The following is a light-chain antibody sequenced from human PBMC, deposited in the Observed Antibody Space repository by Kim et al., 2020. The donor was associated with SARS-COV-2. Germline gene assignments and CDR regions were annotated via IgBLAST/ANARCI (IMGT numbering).Light chain of an antibody. CDR3: QQYGSSPPMYT. CDR1: QTVGGNY. Sequence: EIVLSQSPGTLSLSPRERATLSCRASQTVGGNYLAWYQQKPGRGPRLLIFGASSRAAGVLDRFRGSGSGTDFTLTITRLEPEDFAMYYYQQYGSSPPMYTFGQGTKLEI. V-gene: IGKV3-20*01. CDR2: GAS. J-gene: IGKJ2*01.